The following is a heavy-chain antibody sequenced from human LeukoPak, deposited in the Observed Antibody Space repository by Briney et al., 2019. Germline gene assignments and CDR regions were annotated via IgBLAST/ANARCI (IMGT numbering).Heavy chain of an antibody. CDR2: INHSGST. J-gene: IGHJ4*02. CDR1: GFIVSNNY. CDR3: ARVPDY. Sequence: LRLSCVASGFIVSNNYLNWVRQAPGKGLEWIGEINHSGSTNYNPSLKSRVTISVDTSKNQFSLKLSSVTAADTAVYYCARVPDYWGQGTLVTVSS. V-gene: IGHV4-34*01.